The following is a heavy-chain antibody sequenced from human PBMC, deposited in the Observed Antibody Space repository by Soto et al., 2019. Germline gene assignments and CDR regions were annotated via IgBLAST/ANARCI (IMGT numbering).Heavy chain of an antibody. CDR3: ARFRYCSSTSCLRITGRTDNYYYMDV. Sequence: GASVKVSCKASGYTFTSYDINWVRQATGQGLEWMGWMNPNSGNTGYAQKFQGRVTMTRNTSISTAYMELSSLRSEDTAVYYCARFRYCSSTSCLRITGRTDNYYYMDVWGKGTTVTVSS. D-gene: IGHD2-2*01. CDR1: GYTFTSYD. V-gene: IGHV1-8*01. J-gene: IGHJ6*03. CDR2: MNPNSGNT.